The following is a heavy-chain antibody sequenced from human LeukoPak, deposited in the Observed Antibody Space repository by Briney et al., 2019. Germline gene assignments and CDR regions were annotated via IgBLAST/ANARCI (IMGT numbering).Heavy chain of an antibody. CDR1: GGSISSYY. CDR3: ARVYSSSWCLDY. D-gene: IGHD6-13*01. CDR2: IYYSGST. Sequence: PSETLSLTCTVSGGSISSYYWSWIRQPPGKGLEWIGYIYYSGSTNYNPSLKSRVTISVDTSKNQFSLKLSSVTAADTAVYYCARVYSSSWCLDYWGQGTLVTVSS. J-gene: IGHJ4*02. V-gene: IGHV4-59*01.